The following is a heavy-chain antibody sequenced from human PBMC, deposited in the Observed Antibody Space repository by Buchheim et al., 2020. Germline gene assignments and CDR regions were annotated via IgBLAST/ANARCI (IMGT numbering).Heavy chain of an antibody. D-gene: IGHD3-9*01. Sequence: QVQLVQSGPDIKKPGASMKVSCKASGFIFTDHYLHWIRQAPGQGLEWVGWIKPDTGVTNYALKFQGRVTLATDTSISTLYMELNRLTSDDTAIYYCARDFDWGPDYWGQGT. CDR3: ARDFDWGPDY. J-gene: IGHJ4*02. CDR1: GFIFTDHY. CDR2: IKPDTGVT. V-gene: IGHV1-2*02.